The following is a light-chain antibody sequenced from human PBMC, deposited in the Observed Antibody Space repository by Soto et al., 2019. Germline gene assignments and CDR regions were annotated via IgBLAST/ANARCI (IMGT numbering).Light chain of an antibody. J-gene: IGKJ3*01. CDR2: AAS. Sequence: EIVVTQSPGILSVSPGDRATLSCRASQSVSTNLAWYQQKPGQAPTLLIYAASTRATGIPARFTGSGSGTYFTLTISILQSEDFAVYYCQEYSKWPLFTFGPGTRVDIK. V-gene: IGKV3-15*01. CDR3: QEYSKWPLFT. CDR1: QSVSTN.